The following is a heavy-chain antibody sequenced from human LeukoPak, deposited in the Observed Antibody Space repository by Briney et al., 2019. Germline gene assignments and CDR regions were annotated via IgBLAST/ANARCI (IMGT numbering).Heavy chain of an antibody. Sequence: GGSLRLSCAASGFTFSSYAMSWVRQAPGKGLEWVSSISSSSSYIYYADSVKGRFTISRDNAKNSLYLQMNSLRAEDTAVYYCARGEAAAGGGAFDIWGQGTMVTVSS. J-gene: IGHJ3*02. CDR3: ARGEAAAGGGAFDI. CDR2: ISSSSSYI. D-gene: IGHD6-13*01. CDR1: GFTFSSYA. V-gene: IGHV3-21*01.